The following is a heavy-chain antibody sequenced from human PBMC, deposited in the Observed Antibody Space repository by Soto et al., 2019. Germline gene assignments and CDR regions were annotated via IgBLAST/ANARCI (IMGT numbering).Heavy chain of an antibody. Sequence: ASVKVSCKASGGTFSSYAISWVRRAPGQGLEWMGGIIPIFGTANYAQKFQGRVTITADKSTSTAYMELSSLRSEDTAVYYCARDRGESSSWYGYNWFDPWGQGTLVTVSS. CDR3: ARDRGESSSWYGYNWFDP. V-gene: IGHV1-69*06. D-gene: IGHD6-13*01. CDR2: IIPIFGTA. CDR1: GGTFSSYA. J-gene: IGHJ5*02.